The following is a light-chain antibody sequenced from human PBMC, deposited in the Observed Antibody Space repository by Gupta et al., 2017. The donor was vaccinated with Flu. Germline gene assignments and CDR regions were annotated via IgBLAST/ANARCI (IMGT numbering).Light chain of an antibody. J-gene: IGKJ2*01. CDR3: MRGKHPRT. V-gene: IGKV2-30*01. CDR2: EVS. Sequence: PVTLGQPASISCRSSQSLVYKNGITYLHWLQQRPGQSPRRLIYEVSKRDYGGPDRFSGSGSVTDFTLKSSRGEAEDVGVYYCMRGKHPRTFGQGTRLEI. CDR1: QSLVYKNGITY.